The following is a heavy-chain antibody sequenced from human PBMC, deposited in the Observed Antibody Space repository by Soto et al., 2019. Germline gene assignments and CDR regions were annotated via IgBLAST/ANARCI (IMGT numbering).Heavy chain of an antibody. V-gene: IGHV4-34*01. CDR3: ARLSSGDFDAFDI. CDR2: INHSGST. Sequence: ETLSLTCAVYGGSFSGYYWSWIRQPPGKGLEWIGEINHSGSTNYNPSLKSRVTISVDTSKNQFSLKLSSVTAADTAVYYCARLSSGDFDAFDIWGQGTMVTVSS. D-gene: IGHD4-17*01. CDR1: GGSFSGYY. J-gene: IGHJ3*02.